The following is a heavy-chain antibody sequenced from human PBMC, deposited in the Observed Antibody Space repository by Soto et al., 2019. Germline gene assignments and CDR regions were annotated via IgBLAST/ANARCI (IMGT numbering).Heavy chain of an antibody. J-gene: IGHJ6*02. V-gene: IGHV1-69*06. CDR3: ASGPYDFWSGYIRSSYGTDV. D-gene: IGHD3-3*01. CDR1: GGTFGSYA. Sequence: ASVKVSCKASGGTFGSYAISWVRQAPGQGLEWMGGIIPIFGTANYAQKFQGRVTITADKSTSTAYMELSSLRSEDTAVYYCASGPYDFWSGYIRSSYGTDVWGQGTTVTVSS. CDR2: IIPIFGTA.